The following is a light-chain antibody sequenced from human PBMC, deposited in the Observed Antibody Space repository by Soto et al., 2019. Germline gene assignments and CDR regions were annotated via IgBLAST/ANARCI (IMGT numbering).Light chain of an antibody. J-gene: IGKJ1*01. CDR1: QSVGSRW. CDR3: QQYYSSRT. Sequence: EIVLTQSPGTVSLSPGERATLSCRASQSVGSRWLAWYQQKPGQAPRVLIYGGSNRATGMPDRFMGSGPGTDLTLTISRLEPEDYAVDYCQQYYSSRTFGQGTMVEMK. CDR2: GGS. V-gene: IGKV3-20*01.